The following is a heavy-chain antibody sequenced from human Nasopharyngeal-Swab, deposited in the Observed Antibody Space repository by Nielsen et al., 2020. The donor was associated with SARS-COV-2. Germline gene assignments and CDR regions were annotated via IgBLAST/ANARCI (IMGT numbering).Heavy chain of an antibody. CDR1: GFTFSDYW. CDR3: ARDVWGPDY. Sequence: GESLKISCGGSGFTFSDYWMSWVRQAPGKGLEWMANIKQDGSEEYYVDSVKGRFTISRDNAKRSVYLQMHSLRAEDTAVYYCARDVWGPDYWGQGILVTVSS. V-gene: IGHV3-7*03. CDR2: IKQDGSEE. J-gene: IGHJ4*02. D-gene: IGHD3-16*01.